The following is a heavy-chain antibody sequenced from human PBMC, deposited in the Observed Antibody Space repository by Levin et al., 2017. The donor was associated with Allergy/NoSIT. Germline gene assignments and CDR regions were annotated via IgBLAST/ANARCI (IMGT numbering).Heavy chain of an antibody. CDR2: IWYDGSNK. CDR3: ARDGVELGIDAFDI. J-gene: IGHJ3*02. V-gene: IGHV3-33*01. CDR1: GFTFSSYG. Sequence: GESLKISCAASGFTFSSYGMHWVRQAPGKGLEWVAVIWYDGSNKYYGDSVKGRFTISRDNSKNTMYLQMNSLRAEDTAVYYCARDGVELGIDAFDIWGQGTMVIVSS. D-gene: IGHD7-27*01.